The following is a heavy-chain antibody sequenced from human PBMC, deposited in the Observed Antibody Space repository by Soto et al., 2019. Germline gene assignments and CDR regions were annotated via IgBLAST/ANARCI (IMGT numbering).Heavy chain of an antibody. J-gene: IGHJ6*02. Sequence: QVQLVQSGAEVKKPGSSVKVSCKASGGTFSSYVISWVRQAPGQGLEWMGGIVPIFGTINYAQKFQGRVAITADESATTADMELSSLRSEDTAVYYCARGPNVWGSDRSDLRFYGLDVWGRGTTVTVSS. CDR2: IVPIFGTI. CDR3: ARGPNVWGSDRSDLRFYGLDV. V-gene: IGHV1-69*01. CDR1: GGTFSSYV. D-gene: IGHD3-16*02.